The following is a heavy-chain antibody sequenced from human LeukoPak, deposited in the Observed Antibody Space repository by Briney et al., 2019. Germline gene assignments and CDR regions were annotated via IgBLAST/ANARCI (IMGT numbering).Heavy chain of an antibody. CDR1: GYTFTSYG. D-gene: IGHD2-2*01. J-gene: IGHJ6*03. CDR3: ARVGYCSSTSCYRSYYYYYYYMDV. V-gene: IGHV1-18*01. Sequence: ASVKVSCKASGYTFTSYGISWVRQAPGQGLEWMGWMSAYNGNTNYAQKLQGRVTMTTDTSTSTAYMELRSLRSDDTAVYYCARVGYCSSTSCYRSYYYYYYYMDVWGKGTTVTVSS. CDR2: MSAYNGNT.